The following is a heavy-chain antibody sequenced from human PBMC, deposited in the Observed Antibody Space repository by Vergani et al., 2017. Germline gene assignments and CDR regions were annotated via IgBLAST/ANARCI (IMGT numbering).Heavy chain of an antibody. CDR3: AKANPRNSGYDYLYYYHAMDV. Sequence: EVQLLESGGSLKQPGGSVRPSCAASGFTFNHYAMNWVRQAPGKGLEWVSGISGSGGSTYYAGSVKGRFTISRDSSKNTLYLQMNSLRAGDTAVYYCAKANPRNSGYDYLYYYHAMDVWGQGTTVTVSS. CDR1: GFTFNHYA. D-gene: IGHD5-12*01. J-gene: IGHJ6*02. V-gene: IGHV3-23*01. CDR2: ISGSGGST.